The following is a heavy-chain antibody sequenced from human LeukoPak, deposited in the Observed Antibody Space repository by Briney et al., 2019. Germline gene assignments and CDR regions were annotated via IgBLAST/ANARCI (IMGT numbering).Heavy chain of an antibody. J-gene: IGHJ3*02. CDR1: GYTFTSYG. CDR2: ISAYNGNT. Sequence: ASVKVSCKASGYTFTSYGISWVRQAPGQGLEWMGWISAYNGNTNYAQKLQGRVTMTTDTSTSTAYMELRSLRSDDTAVYYCARFRGVQLVALGYSGYDFAFDIWGQGTMVTVSS. V-gene: IGHV1-18*01. D-gene: IGHD5-12*01. CDR3: ARFRGVQLVALGYSGYDFAFDI.